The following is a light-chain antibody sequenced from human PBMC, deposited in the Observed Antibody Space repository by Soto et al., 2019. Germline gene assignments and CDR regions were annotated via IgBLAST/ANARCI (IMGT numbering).Light chain of an antibody. J-gene: IGKJ2*01. CDR2: KAS. Sequence: DIQMTQSPSTLSASVGDTVTITCRASLSISNWLAWYQQKPGQAPKLLIHKASTLESGVPSRFSGSGSGTEFTLTISSLQPDDFATFYCQQYDRFPYTFGQGTKLEIK. CDR1: LSISNW. CDR3: QQYDRFPYT. V-gene: IGKV1-5*03.